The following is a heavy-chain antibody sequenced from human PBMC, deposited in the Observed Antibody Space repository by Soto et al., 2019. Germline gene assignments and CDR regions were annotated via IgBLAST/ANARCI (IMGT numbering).Heavy chain of an antibody. V-gene: IGHV4-34*01. CDR3: ARGILVATMAY. CDR1: GGSFSGYY. CDR2: INHSGST. J-gene: IGHJ4*02. Sequence: QVQLQQWGAGLLKPSETLSLTCAVYGGSFSGYYWSWIRQPPGKGLEWIGEINHSGSTNYNPSLKSRVTISVDTSKKQFSLKLSSVTAADTAVYYCARGILVATMAYWGQGTLVTVSS. D-gene: IGHD5-12*01.